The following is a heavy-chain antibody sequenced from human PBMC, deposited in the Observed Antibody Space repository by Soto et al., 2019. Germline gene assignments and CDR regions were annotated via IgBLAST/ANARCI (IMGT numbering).Heavy chain of an antibody. V-gene: IGHV1-18*01. Sequence: ASVKVSCKASGYTFTSYGISWVRQAPGQGLEWVGWISAYNGNTNYAQKLQGRVTMTTDTSTSTAYMELRSLRSDDTAVYYCARDRRPRYTSRVDAFDIWGQGTMVTVSS. CDR3: ARDRRPRYTSRVDAFDI. CDR1: GYTFTSYG. CDR2: ISAYNGNT. J-gene: IGHJ3*02. D-gene: IGHD6-13*01.